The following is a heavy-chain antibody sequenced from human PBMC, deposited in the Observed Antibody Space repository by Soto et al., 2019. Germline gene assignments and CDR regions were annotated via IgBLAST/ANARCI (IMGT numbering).Heavy chain of an antibody. J-gene: IGHJ3*02. CDR1: GYTFTSYG. D-gene: IGHD2-2*02. CDR2: ISAYNGNT. Sequence: ASVKVSCKASGYTFTSYGISWVRQAPGQGLEWMGWISAYNGNTNYAQKLQGRVTITADESTSTAYMELSSLRSEDTAVYYCSARGPVVPAAIPDAFDIWGQGTMVIVSS. V-gene: IGHV1-18*01. CDR3: SARGPVVPAAIPDAFDI.